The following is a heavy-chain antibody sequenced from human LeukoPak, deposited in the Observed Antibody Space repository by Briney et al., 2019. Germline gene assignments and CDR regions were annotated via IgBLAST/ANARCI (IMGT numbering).Heavy chain of an antibody. CDR3: ARGNYYGSGSYYIFFDY. CDR2: ISGSGGST. J-gene: IGHJ4*02. D-gene: IGHD3-10*01. V-gene: IGHV3-23*01. Sequence: GGSLRLSCAASGFTFSSYAMSWVRQAPGKGLEWVSAISGSGGSTYYADSVKGRFTISRDNAKNSLYLQMNSLRAEDTALYYCARGNYYGSGSYYIFFDYWGQGTLVTVSS. CDR1: GFTFSSYA.